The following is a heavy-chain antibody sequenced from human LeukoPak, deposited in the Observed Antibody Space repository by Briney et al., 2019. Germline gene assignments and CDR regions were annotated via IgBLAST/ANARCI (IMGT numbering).Heavy chain of an antibody. CDR3: ARGYCSGCSCYSSYYYSYMDV. J-gene: IGHJ6*03. CDR1: GGSISNYY. D-gene: IGHD2-15*01. Sequence: SETLSLTCTVSGGSISNYYWSWIRQPPGKGLEWIGYIYYSGSTNYNPSLKSRVTISVDRSKNQFSLKLSSVTAADTAVYYCARGYCSGCSCYSSYYYSYMDVWGKGTTVTVSS. V-gene: IGHV4-59*12. CDR2: IYYSGST.